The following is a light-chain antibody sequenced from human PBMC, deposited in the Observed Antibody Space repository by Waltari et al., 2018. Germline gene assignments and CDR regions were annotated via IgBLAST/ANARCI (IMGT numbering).Light chain of an antibody. J-gene: IGLJ1*01. CDR3: SSYTTSSAPGV. CDR2: EVS. Sequence: QSALTQPASVSGSPGQSITISCSGTDSHVGAYDFVSWYQQHPGKAPHLIIYEVSNRPSVISNRFSASKSGNTASLTISGLQAEDEADYYCSSYTTSSAPGVFGTGTRVTVL. V-gene: IGLV2-14*01. CDR1: DSHVGAYDF.